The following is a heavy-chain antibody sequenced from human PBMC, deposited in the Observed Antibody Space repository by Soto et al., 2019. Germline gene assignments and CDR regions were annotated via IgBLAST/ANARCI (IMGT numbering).Heavy chain of an antibody. V-gene: IGHV1-46*01. D-gene: IGHD1-26*01. CDR3: ARAPGARGLVGKFDP. J-gene: IGHJ5*02. CDR1: GYTFTSYY. Sequence: ASVKVSCKASGYTFTSYYMHWVRQAPGQGLEWMGIINPSGGSTSYAQKFQGRVTMTRDTSTSTVYMEPSSLRSEDTAVYYCARAPGARGLVGKFDPWGQGTLVTVSS. CDR2: INPSGGST.